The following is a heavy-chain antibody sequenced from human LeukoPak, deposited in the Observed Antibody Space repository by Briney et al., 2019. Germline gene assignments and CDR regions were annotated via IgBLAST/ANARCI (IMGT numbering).Heavy chain of an antibody. CDR2: IWYDESEK. Sequence: GGSLRLSCAASGFTFSSYGMHGVRQAPGKGVEWVAVIWYDESEKYYADSVKGRFTISRDNSKNTLFLQMSSLTAEDTAVYYCARWSCDHWGQGTLVTVSS. V-gene: IGHV3-33*01. J-gene: IGHJ5*02. CDR1: GFTFSSYG. CDR3: ARWSCDH.